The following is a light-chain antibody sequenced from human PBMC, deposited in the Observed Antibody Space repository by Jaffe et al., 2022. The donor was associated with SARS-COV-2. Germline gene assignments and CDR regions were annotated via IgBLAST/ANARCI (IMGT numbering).Light chain of an antibody. Sequence: QSALTQPPSASGSPGQSVTISCTGTSSDVGAYNFVSWFQQHPGKAPKLMIYEVSRRPSGVPDRFSGSKSGNTASLTVSGLQAEDEAVYYCGSHAGSDILYVFGTGTTVTV. V-gene: IGLV2-8*01. CDR3: GSHAGSDILYV. CDR1: SSDVGAYNF. J-gene: IGLJ1*01. CDR2: EVS.